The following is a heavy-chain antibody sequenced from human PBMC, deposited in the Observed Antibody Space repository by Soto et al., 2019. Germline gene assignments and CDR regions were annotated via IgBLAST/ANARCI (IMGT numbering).Heavy chain of an antibody. CDR2: ISPDNGET. Sequence: QLVQSGGEVKKPGASVKVSCKASGYTFTSFGISWVRQAPGQGLEWMGGISPDNGETIYAQKFQGRVTVTTDTSATTAYMELRSLRSDDSALYFCVRDMSEVDKHDNPTFDAWGQGALVTVSS. D-gene: IGHD1-1*01. V-gene: IGHV1-18*01. CDR1: GYTFTSFG. CDR3: VRDMSEVDKHDNPTFDA. J-gene: IGHJ4*02.